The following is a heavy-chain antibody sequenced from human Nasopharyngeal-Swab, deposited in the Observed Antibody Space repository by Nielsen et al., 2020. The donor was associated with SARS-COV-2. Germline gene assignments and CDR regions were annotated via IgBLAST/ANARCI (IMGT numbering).Heavy chain of an antibody. J-gene: IGHJ3*02. D-gene: IGHD4-17*01. Sequence: GESLKISCSASGFTFSLYAMHWVRQAPGKGLEYVSTINDYEDRLYYADSVKGRFTISRDNSKNTLYLQMNSLRAEDTAVYYCASSTMTTWFDIWGQGTMVTVSS. CDR2: INDYEDRL. V-gene: IGHV3-64*04. CDR1: GFTFSLYA. CDR3: ASSTMTTWFDI.